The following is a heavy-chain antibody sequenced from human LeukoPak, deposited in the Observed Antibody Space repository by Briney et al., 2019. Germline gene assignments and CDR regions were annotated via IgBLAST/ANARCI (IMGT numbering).Heavy chain of an antibody. J-gene: IGHJ5*02. V-gene: IGHV4-39*01. Sequence: SETLSLTCILSGGSLNIPNYYWGWIRQPPGKGLEWLGTIYYSGTTYYNPSLKSRLTMSVDTSKNQFSLKLTSVTAADTAVYYCARHDYYGSLNWFDPWGQGTLITVSS. CDR3: ARHDYYGSLNWFDP. CDR2: IYYSGTT. D-gene: IGHD3-10*01. CDR1: GGSLNIPNYY.